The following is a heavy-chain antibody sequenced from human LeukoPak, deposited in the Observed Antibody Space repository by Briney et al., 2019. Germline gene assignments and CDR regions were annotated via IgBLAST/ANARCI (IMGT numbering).Heavy chain of an antibody. CDR3: ARGGSSSWYFYFDY. CDR2: ISSSGSTI. J-gene: IGHJ4*02. CDR1: GFTFSSYE. D-gene: IGHD6-13*01. Sequence: GGSLTLFCAPSGFTFSSYEMNWVRQAPGKGLEWVSYISSSGSTIYYADSVKGQFTISRDTAKNSLYLQMNSLRAEDTAVYYCARGGSSSWYFYFDYWGQGTLVTVSS. V-gene: IGHV3-48*03.